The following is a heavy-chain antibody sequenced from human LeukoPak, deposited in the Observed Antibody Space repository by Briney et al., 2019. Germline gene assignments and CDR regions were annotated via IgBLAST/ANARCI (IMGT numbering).Heavy chain of an antibody. J-gene: IGHJ6*03. CDR2: ISWDGGST. D-gene: IGHD2-15*01. CDR1: GFTFDDYA. Sequence: PGGSLRLSCAASGFTFDDYAMHWVRQAPGKGLEWVSLISWDGGSTYYADSVKGRFTISRDNSKNSLYLQMNSLRAEDTAVYYCAKNGDRGAYCSGGSCYPYYYYYMDVWGKGTTVTISS. V-gene: IGHV3-43D*03. CDR3: AKNGDRGAYCSGGSCYPYYYYYMDV.